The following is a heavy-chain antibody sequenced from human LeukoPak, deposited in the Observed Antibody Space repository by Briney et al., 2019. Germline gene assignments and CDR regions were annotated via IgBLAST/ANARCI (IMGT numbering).Heavy chain of an antibody. Sequence: GGCLRLSCAASGFTFSSYAMSWVRQAPGKGLEWVSTVSGSGGSTYYADSVKGRFTISRDNSKNTLYLQMNSLRAEDTALYYCAKDGGLYCGGDCYHQYWGQGTLVTVSS. CDR1: GFTFSSYA. CDR3: AKDGGLYCGGDCYHQY. CDR2: VSGSGGST. J-gene: IGHJ4*02. D-gene: IGHD2-21*02. V-gene: IGHV3-23*01.